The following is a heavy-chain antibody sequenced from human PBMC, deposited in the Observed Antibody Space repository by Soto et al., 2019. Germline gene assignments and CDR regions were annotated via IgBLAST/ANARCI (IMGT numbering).Heavy chain of an antibody. J-gene: IGHJ3*02. V-gene: IGHV1-69*02. Sequence: QVQLVQSGAEVKKPGSSVKVSCKASAGTFSSYTLSWVRQAPGQGLEWMGRIIPILGIANYAQKFQGRVTITADKSTSTAYMELSRLRSEDTAVYYCASALTTVPTLDAFDIWGQGTMVTVSS. D-gene: IGHD4-17*01. CDR2: IIPILGIA. CDR1: AGTFSSYT. CDR3: ASALTTVPTLDAFDI.